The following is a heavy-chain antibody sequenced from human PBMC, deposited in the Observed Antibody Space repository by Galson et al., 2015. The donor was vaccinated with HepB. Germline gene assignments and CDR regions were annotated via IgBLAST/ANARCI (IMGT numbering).Heavy chain of an antibody. CDR2: ISYDGSNK. CDR3: ARVRSGSGCLDY. Sequence: SLRLSCAASGFTFTNYAMHWVRQAPGKGLEWVAVISYDGSNKYYADSVKGRFTISRDNSKNTLYVQMNSLRAEDTAVYYCARVRSGSGCLDYWGQGTLVTVSS. V-gene: IGHV3-30-3*01. D-gene: IGHD6-19*01. J-gene: IGHJ4*02. CDR1: GFTFTNYA.